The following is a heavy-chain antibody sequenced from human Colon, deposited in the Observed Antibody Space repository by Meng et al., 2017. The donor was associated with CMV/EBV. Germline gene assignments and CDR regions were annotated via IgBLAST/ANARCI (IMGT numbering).Heavy chain of an antibody. D-gene: IGHD6-13*01. CDR2: INPNSGGT. V-gene: IGHV1-2*02. J-gene: IGHJ4*02. CDR3: ARDERRIAAAGLTDY. Sequence: ASVKVSCKASGYPFTNYDINWVRQATGQGLEWMGWINPNSGGTNYAQKFQGRVTMTRDTSISTAYMELSRLRSDDTAVYYCARDERRIAAAGLTDYWGQGTLVTVSS. CDR1: GYPFTNYD.